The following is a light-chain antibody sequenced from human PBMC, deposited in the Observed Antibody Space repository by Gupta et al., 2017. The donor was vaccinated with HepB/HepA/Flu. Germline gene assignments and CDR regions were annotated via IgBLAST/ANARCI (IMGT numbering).Light chain of an antibody. CDR3: QQRSNGPPALT. V-gene: IGKV3-11*01. Sequence: EIVLTQSPATLSLSPGERATLSCRASQSVSSYLAWYQQKPGQAHRLLIYDASNMATGIPARFSGSGSGTDFTLTISSLEPEDFAVYYCQQRSNGPPALTFGGGTKVEIK. J-gene: IGKJ4*01. CDR1: QSVSSY. CDR2: DAS.